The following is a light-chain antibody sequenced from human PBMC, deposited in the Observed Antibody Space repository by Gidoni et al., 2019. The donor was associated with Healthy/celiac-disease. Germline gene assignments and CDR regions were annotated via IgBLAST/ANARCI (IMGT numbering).Light chain of an antibody. J-gene: IGKJ1*01. Sequence: DIVMTQSPLSLPVTPGEPASISCRSSQSLLHCNGYNYLDWYPQKPGQSPQLLIYLGSNRASGVPDRFSGSGSGTDFTLKISRVEAEDVGVYYCMQALQTPWTFGQGTKVEIK. CDR3: MQALQTPWT. V-gene: IGKV2-28*01. CDR2: LGS. CDR1: QSLLHCNGYNY.